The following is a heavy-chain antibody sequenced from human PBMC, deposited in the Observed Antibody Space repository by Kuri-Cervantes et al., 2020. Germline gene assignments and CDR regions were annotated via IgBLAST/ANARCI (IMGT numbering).Heavy chain of an antibody. D-gene: IGHD2-21*01. CDR3: AKCIYSHTYHDAFDI. CDR1: GFAFSNYR. V-gene: IGHV3-7*01. J-gene: IGHJ3*02. Sequence: LSLTCAASGFAFSNYRFSWVRQAPGKGLEWVASVKQDVNDKQYVDSVKGRFTISRDNAKNSLYLQMNSLRAEDTAVYYCAKCIYSHTYHDAFDIWGQGTLVTVSS. CDR2: VKQDVNDK.